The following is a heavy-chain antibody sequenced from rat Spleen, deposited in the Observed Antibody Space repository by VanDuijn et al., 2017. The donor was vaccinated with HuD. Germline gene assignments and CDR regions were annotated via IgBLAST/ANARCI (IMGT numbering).Heavy chain of an antibody. Sequence: EVQLVESGGGLVQPGRSMKLSCAASGFTFSDYYMAWVRQAPKKGLEWVASISYEGSSTYYGDSVKGRFTISRDNAKSTLYLQMNSLRSEDTATYYCARQGDYGYVYYFDYWGQGVMVTVSS. CDR1: GFTFSDYY. D-gene: IGHD1-7*01. J-gene: IGHJ2*01. CDR3: ARQGDYGYVYYFDY. CDR2: ISYEGSST. V-gene: IGHV5-22*01.